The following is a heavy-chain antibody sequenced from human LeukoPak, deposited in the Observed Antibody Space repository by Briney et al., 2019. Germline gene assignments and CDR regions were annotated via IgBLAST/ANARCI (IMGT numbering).Heavy chain of an antibody. D-gene: IGHD2-2*01. V-gene: IGHV1-8*03. Sequence: ASVKVSCKASGYTFTSYDINWVRQATGQGLEWMGWMNPNSGNTGYAQKFQGRVTITRNTSISPAYMELSSLRSEDTAVYYCARGLVPAAPDAFDYWGQGTLVTVSS. J-gene: IGHJ4*02. CDR3: ARGLVPAAPDAFDY. CDR1: GYTFTSYD. CDR2: MNPNSGNT.